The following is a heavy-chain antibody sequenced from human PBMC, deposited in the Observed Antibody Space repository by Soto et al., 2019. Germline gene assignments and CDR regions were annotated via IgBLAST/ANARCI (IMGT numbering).Heavy chain of an antibody. D-gene: IGHD5-18*01. CDR2: ISSSSSTI. J-gene: IGHJ4*02. Sequence: EVPLVESGGDLVQPGGSLRLSCAASGFSFSSYNMNWVRQAPGKGLEWVSYISSSSSTIYYADSVKGRFTISRDNAKNSLYLQMNSLRDEDTAVYYCARPRGYSYVLPDYWGQGTLVTVSS. V-gene: IGHV3-48*02. CDR1: GFSFSSYN. CDR3: ARPRGYSYVLPDY.